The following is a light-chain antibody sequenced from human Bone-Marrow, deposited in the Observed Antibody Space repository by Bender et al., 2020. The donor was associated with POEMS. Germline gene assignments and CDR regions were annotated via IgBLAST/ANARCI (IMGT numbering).Light chain of an antibody. CDR1: NSDIGTYNW. CDR3: CAIAGGYMFV. J-gene: IGLJ1*01. Sequence: QSALTQPRSVSGSPGQSVTISCTGTNSDIGTYNWVSWHQQYPGKGPKSIIYDVNKRRSGVPDRFSGSKSGNTASLTISGLQADDEADYICCAIAGGYMFVFGTGTTVTVL. CDR2: DVN. V-gene: IGLV2-11*01.